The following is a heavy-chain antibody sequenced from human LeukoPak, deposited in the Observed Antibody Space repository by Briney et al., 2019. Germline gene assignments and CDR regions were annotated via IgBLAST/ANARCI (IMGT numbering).Heavy chain of an antibody. V-gene: IGHV3-33*01. Sequence: GRSLRLSCAASGVTFSSYGMHWVRQAPGKGLEWVAVIWYDGSNKYYADSVKGRFTISRDNSKNTLYLQMNSLRAEDTAVYYCARRGSGRYYFGYWGQGTLVTVSS. CDR1: GVTFSSYG. J-gene: IGHJ4*02. CDR2: IWYDGSNK. CDR3: ARRGSGRYYFGY. D-gene: IGHD3-10*01.